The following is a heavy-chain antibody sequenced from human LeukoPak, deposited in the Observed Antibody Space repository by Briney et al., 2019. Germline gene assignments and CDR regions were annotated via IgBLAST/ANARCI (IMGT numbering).Heavy chain of an antibody. CDR3: APSSTSYYYFDY. D-gene: IGHD2-2*01. CDR1: GGTFSSYA. V-gene: IGHV1-69*05. Sequence: ASMKVSCKASGGTFSSYAISWVRQAPGQGLEWMGGIIPIFGTANYAQKFQGRVTITTDESTSTAYMELSSLRSEDTAVYYCAPSSTSYYYFDYWGQGTLVTVSS. CDR2: IIPIFGTA. J-gene: IGHJ4*02.